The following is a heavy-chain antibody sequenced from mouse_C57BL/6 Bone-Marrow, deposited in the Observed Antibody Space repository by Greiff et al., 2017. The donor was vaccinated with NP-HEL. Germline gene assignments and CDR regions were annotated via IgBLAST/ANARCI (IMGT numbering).Heavy chain of an antibody. CDR3: ARDRGSGAY. V-gene: IGHV3-6*01. J-gene: IGHJ3*01. CDR1: GYSITSGYY. Sequence: ESGPGLVKPSQSLSLTCSVTGYSITSGYYWNWIRQFPGNKLEWMGYISYDGSNNYNPSLKNRISITRDTSKNQFFLKLNSVTTEDTATYYCARDRGSGAYWGQGTLVTVSA. CDR2: ISYDGSN. D-gene: IGHD3-1*01.